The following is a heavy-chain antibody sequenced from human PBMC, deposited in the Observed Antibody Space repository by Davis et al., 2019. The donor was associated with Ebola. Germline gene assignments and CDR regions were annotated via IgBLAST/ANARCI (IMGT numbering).Heavy chain of an antibody. CDR1: GYTFTSYW. CDR3: ASHSYYYYGMDV. Sequence: GESLKISCKGSGYTFTSYWISWVRQMPGKGLEWMGRIDPSDSYTNYSPSFQGHVTISADKSISTAYLQWSSLKASDTAMYYCASHSYYYYGMDVWGQGTTVTVSS. CDR2: IDPSDSYT. J-gene: IGHJ6*02. V-gene: IGHV5-10-1*01.